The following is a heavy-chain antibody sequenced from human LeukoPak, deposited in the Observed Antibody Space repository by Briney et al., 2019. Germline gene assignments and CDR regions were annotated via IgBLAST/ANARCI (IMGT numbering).Heavy chain of an antibody. CDR2: IWYDGSNK. D-gene: IGHD5-24*01. CDR3: ARTSRRWLQSLICPLDY. J-gene: IGHJ4*02. V-gene: IGHV3-33*08. CDR1: GFTFSSYA. Sequence: TGGSLRLSCAASGFTFSSYAMSWVRQAPGKGLEWVAVIWYDGSNKYYADSVKGRFTISRDNSKNTLYLQMNSLRAEDTAVYYCARTSRRWLQSLICPLDYWGQGTLVTVSS.